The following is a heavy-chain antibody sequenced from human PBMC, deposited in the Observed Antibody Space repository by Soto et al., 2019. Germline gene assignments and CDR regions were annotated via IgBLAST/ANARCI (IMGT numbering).Heavy chain of an antibody. CDR3: ARRSWGSGGMGV. V-gene: IGHV4-39*01. CDR2: IYHSGST. D-gene: IGHD7-27*01. J-gene: IGHJ6*02. CDR1: GASINRGSFH. Sequence: SETLSLTCSVSGASINRGSFHWVWIRQPPGKGLEWIGSIYHSGSTYYNSSLKSRVTISLDTSKNQFSLKLNSVTAADTAVYFCARRSWGSGGMGVWGQGTTVTVSS.